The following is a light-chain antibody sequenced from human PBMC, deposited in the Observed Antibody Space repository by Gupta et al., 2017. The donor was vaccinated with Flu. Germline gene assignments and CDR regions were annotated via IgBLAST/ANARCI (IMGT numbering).Light chain of an antibody. Sequence: QSITISCTGTSSDIGAYNYVSWYQQHPGKAPKLMIFEVNNRPSGVSNRFSGSKSGNTASLTISGLQAEDESHYYCSSYTGNSTLFGGGTKLTVL. CDR2: EVN. CDR3: SSYTGNSTL. J-gene: IGLJ2*01. CDR1: SSDIGAYNY. V-gene: IGLV2-14*01.